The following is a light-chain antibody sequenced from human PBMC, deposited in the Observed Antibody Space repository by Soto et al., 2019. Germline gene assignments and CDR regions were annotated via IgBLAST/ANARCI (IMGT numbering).Light chain of an antibody. CDR2: GAS. CDR1: QSVSVN. Sequence: EIVMTQSPATLSASPGERATLSCRASQSVSVNLAWYQQNPGQAPRLLIYGASTRATGIPARFSGSGSGTEFTLTISSLQSEEFAVYYCQHYNNWPPWTVGQGTKVEIK. J-gene: IGKJ1*01. V-gene: IGKV3-15*01. CDR3: QHYNNWPPWT.